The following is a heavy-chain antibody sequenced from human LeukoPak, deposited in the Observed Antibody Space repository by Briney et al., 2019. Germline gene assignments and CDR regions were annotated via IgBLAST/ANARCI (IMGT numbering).Heavy chain of an antibody. CDR1: GFTFSSYG. Sequence: PGGSLRLSCAASGFTFSSYGMHWVRQAPGKGLEWVAVIWYDGSNKYYADSVKGRFTISRDNSKNTLYLQMNSLRAEDTAVYYCARDRVVVPAAEDAFDIWGHGTMVTVPS. J-gene: IGHJ3*02. D-gene: IGHD2-2*01. V-gene: IGHV3-33*01. CDR3: ARDRVVVPAAEDAFDI. CDR2: IWYDGSNK.